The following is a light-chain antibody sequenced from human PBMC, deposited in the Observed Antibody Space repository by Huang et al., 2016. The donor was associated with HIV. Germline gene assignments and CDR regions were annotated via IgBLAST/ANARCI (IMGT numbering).Light chain of an antibody. J-gene: IGKJ1*01. CDR2: DAS. V-gene: IGKV1-5*01. Sequence: DIQMTQSPSTPSASVGDRVTITCRASQSISIWLAWYQQKPGKAPKLLIYDASSLESGVPSRFSGSGRGSGTEFTLTISSLQPDDFATYYCQQYDSYPTFGQGTKVEI. CDR1: QSISIW. CDR3: QQYDSYPT.